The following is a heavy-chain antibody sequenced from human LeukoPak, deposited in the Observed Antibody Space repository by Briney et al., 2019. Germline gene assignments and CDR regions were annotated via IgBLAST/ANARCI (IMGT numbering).Heavy chain of an antibody. D-gene: IGHD3-10*01. J-gene: IGHJ4*02. Sequence: GGSLRLSCTASGFTFSHYAMAWVRQAAGKGLEWVSTISGSGGDTHYADSVKGRFAISRDNSKNTLYLQMNSLRAEDTAEYYCAKDVGVILYDYWGQGTLVTVSS. V-gene: IGHV3-23*01. CDR3: AKDVGVILYDY. CDR2: ISGSGGDT. CDR1: GFTFSHYA.